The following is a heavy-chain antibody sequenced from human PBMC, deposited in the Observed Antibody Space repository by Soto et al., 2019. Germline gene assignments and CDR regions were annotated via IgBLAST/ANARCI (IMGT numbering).Heavy chain of an antibody. CDR3: AKIFSSGGYESSYGQEFDY. J-gene: IGHJ4*02. CDR1: GLTFSSYG. Sequence: GGSLRLSCAASGLTFSSYGMHWVRQAPGKGLEWVAVISYDGSNKYYADSVKGRFTISRDNSKNTLYLQMNSLRAEDTAVYYCAKIFSSGGYESSYGQEFDYWGQGTLVTVSS. V-gene: IGHV3-30*18. D-gene: IGHD5-18*01. CDR2: ISYDGSNK.